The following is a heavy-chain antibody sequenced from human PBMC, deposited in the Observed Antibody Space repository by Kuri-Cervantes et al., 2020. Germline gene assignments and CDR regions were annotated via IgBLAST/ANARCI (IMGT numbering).Heavy chain of an antibody. CDR3: ASGGTGGWNNYFDY. CDR2: IVVGSGNT. D-gene: IGHD6-19*01. J-gene: IGHJ4*02. V-gene: IGHV1-58*01. CDR1: GFTFTSSA. Sequence: SVKVSCKASGFTFTSSAVQWVRQARGQRLEWIGWIVVGSGNTNYAQKFQERITITRDMSTSTAYMELSSLRSEDTAVYYCASGGTGGWNNYFDYWGQGTLVTVSS.